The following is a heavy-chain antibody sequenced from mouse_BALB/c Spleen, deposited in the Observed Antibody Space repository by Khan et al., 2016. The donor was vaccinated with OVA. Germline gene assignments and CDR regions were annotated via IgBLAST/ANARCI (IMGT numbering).Heavy chain of an antibody. CDR1: GYTFTDYE. CDR2: IDPETGGT. D-gene: IGHD1-1*01. J-gene: IGHJ2*01. V-gene: IGHV1-15*01. Sequence: QVQLKQSGAELVRPGASVTLSCKASGYTFTDYEIYWVKQTPVHGLEWIGTIDPETGGTAYNQKFKGKATLTTDKSSSTAYMELRSLTSEDSAVYYRTRGRVTRVAHFDYWGQGTTLTVSS. CDR3: TRGRVTRVAHFDY.